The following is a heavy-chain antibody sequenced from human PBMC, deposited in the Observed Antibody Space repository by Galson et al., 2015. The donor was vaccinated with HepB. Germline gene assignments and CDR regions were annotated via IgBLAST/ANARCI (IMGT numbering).Heavy chain of an antibody. V-gene: IGHV1-69*02. J-gene: IGHJ5*02. CDR1: GGTFSGYT. CDR2: IIPILGIA. CDR3: AEGGCGGDCGWFDP. D-gene: IGHD2-21*02. Sequence: SVKVSCKASGGTFSGYTISWVRQAPGQGLEWMGRIIPILGIANYAQKFQGRVTITADKSTSTAYMELSSLRSEDTAVYYCAEGGCGGDCGWFDPWGQGTLVTVSS.